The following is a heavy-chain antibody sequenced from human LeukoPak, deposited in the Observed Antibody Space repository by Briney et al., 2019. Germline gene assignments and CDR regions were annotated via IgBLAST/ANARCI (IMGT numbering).Heavy chain of an antibody. V-gene: IGHV1-3*01. CDR2: INAGNGNT. J-gene: IGHJ3*02. D-gene: IGHD2-2*01. Sequence: GASVKASCKASGYTFTSYAMHWVRQAPGQRLEWMGWINAGNGNTKYSQKFQGRVTITRDTSASTAYMELSSLRSEDTAVYYCARGPDCSSTSCYAGDAFDIWGQGTMVTVSS. CDR1: GYTFTSYA. CDR3: ARGPDCSSTSCYAGDAFDI.